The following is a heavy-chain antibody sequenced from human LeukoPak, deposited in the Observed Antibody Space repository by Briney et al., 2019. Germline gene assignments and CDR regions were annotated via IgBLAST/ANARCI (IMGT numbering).Heavy chain of an antibody. CDR1: GFIFSNYW. Sequence: PGGSLRLSCAASGFIFSNYWMTWVRQAPGKGLEWVAHIKQDGSAKNYVDSVKGRFTISRDNAKNSLDLQMNSLRAEDMAVYYCAGVRSGNWLDPWGQGTLVTVSS. CDR3: AGVRSGNWLDP. V-gene: IGHV3-7*01. CDR2: IKQDGSAK. J-gene: IGHJ5*02. D-gene: IGHD7-27*01.